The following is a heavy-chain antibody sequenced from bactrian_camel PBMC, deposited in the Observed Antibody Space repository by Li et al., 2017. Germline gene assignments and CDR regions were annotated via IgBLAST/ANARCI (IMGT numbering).Heavy chain of an antibody. CDR1: GFTFSGYW. V-gene: IGHV3S1*01. J-gene: IGHJ4*01. D-gene: IGHD5*01. CDR2: IYNGDGTNT. Sequence: HVQLVESGGDLVQPGGSLTLSCTASGFTFSGYWMYWVRQAPGKGLEWIATIYNGDGTNTVYLDSVKGRFTISRDNAKNTVYLQMNSLKSEDTALYYCATTGFDYWGQGTQVTVS. CDR3: ATTGFDY.